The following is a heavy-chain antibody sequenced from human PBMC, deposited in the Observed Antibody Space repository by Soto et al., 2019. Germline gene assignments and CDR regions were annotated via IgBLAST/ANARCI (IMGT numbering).Heavy chain of an antibody. V-gene: IGHV4-34*01. D-gene: IGHD2-15*01. J-gene: IGHJ4*02. CDR2: INHSGST. Sequence: SETLSLTCAVYGGSFSGYYWSWIRQPPGKGLEWIGEINHSGSTNYNPSLKSRVTISVDTSKNQFSLKLSSVTAADTAVYYCAARYVVAATLRKYYFDYWGQGTLVTVSS. CDR1: GGSFSGYY. CDR3: AARYVVAATLRKYYFDY.